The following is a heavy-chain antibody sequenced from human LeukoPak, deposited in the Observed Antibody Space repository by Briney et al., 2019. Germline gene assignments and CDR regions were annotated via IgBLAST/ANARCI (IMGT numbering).Heavy chain of an antibody. V-gene: IGHV1-18*01. CDR1: GYTFTSYG. D-gene: IGHD6-6*01. J-gene: IGHJ4*02. Sequence: ASVKVSCKASGYTFTSYGISWVRQAPGQGLEWMGWISACNGNTNYAQKLQGRVTMTTDTSTSTAYMELRSLRSDDTAVYYCARGGAIEYSSSRLTFDYWGQGTLVTVSS. CDR2: ISACNGNT. CDR3: ARGGAIEYSSSRLTFDY.